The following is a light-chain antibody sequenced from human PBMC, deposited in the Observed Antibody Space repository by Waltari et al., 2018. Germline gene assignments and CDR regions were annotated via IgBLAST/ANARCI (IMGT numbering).Light chain of an antibody. CDR2: ESS. J-gene: IGKJ1*01. Sequence: DIQMTQSPSSLSASVGDKVTITCQESKDSSKYLNWYHQKPGKVPKLLIYESSNLEVGVPSRFSGGGYGTDFTFTISILQPDDIATYYCQQFHYLWTFGQGTRVEIK. V-gene: IGKV1-33*01. CDR1: KDSSKY. CDR3: QQFHYLWT.